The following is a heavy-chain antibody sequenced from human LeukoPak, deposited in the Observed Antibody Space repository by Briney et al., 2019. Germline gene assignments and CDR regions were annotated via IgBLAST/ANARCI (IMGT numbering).Heavy chain of an antibody. Sequence: GGSLRLSCAASGFTFSSSAMHWVRQAPGKGLEWVAIISYDGSNKYYADSVKGRFTISRDNSKNTLYLQMNSLRAEDTAVYYCARGPRVGATKDYWGQGTLVTVSS. D-gene: IGHD1-26*01. CDR2: ISYDGSNK. CDR3: ARGPRVGATKDY. V-gene: IGHV3-30-3*01. CDR1: GFTFSSSA. J-gene: IGHJ4*02.